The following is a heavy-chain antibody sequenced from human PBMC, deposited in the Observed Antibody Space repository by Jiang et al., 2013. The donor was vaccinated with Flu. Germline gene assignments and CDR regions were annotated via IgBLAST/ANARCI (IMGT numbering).Heavy chain of an antibody. CDR3: ARVSSNFLRLGAFDI. J-gene: IGHJ3*02. V-gene: IGHV4-59*01. D-gene: IGHD5/OR15-5a*01. CDR2: IYYSGST. CDR1: GGSISSYY. Sequence: GSGLVKPSETLSLTCTVSGGSISSYYWSWIRQPPGKGLEWIGYIYYSGSTNYNPSLKSRVTISVDTSKNQFSLKLSSVTAADTAVYYCARVSSNFLRLGAFDIWAKGQWSPSLQ.